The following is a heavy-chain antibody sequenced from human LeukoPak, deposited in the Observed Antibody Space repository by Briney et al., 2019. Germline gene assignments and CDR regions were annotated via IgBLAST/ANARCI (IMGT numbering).Heavy chain of an antibody. Sequence: PSETLSLTCSVSGGSIRSYFWSWIRQPPGKGLEWIGHIYYRGSTDYNPSLKSRVTISVDASKNQFSLRLNSVTAADTAMYYCARTTWPRRESDYWGQGTLVTVSS. D-gene: IGHD2/OR15-2a*01. V-gene: IGHV4-59*01. J-gene: IGHJ4*02. CDR2: IYYRGST. CDR3: ARTTWPRRESDY. CDR1: GGSIRSYF.